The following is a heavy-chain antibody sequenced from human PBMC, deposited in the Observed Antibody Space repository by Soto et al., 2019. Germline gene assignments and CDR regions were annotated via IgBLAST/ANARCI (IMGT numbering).Heavy chain of an antibody. CDR3: AKDLEIQLWLLIDY. V-gene: IGHV3-23*01. D-gene: IGHD5-18*01. CDR2: ISGSGGST. CDR1: GFTFSSYA. Sequence: GGSLRLSCAASGFTFSSYAMSWVRQAPGKGLEWVSAISGSGGSTYYADSVKGRFTISRDNSKNTLYLQMNSLRAEDTAVYYCAKDLEIQLWLLIDYWGQGTLVTVSS. J-gene: IGHJ4*02.